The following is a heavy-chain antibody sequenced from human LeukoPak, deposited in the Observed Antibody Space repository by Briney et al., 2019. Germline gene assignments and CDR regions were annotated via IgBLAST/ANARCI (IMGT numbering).Heavy chain of an antibody. Sequence: ASVKVSCKAPGGTFSSYAISWVRQAPGQGLEWMGGIIPIFGTANYAQKFQGRVTITADESTSTAYMELSSLRSEDTAVYYCARIGKGYCSSTSCSNTFDPWGQGTLVTVSS. V-gene: IGHV1-69*13. CDR3: ARIGKGYCSSTSCSNTFDP. J-gene: IGHJ5*02. CDR1: GGTFSSYA. D-gene: IGHD2-2*01. CDR2: IIPIFGTA.